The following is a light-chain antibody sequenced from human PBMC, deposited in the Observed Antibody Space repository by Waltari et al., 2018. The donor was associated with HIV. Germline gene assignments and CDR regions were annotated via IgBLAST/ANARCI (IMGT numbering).Light chain of an antibody. CDR3: QSYDSSNQWV. V-gene: IGLV6-57*01. Sequence: NFMLAQPHSVSGSPGKTVTMSCTRSSGRIASNFVQWYRQRPDSSPTIGIYEDNQRPSGVPDRFSGSIDSSSNSASLTISGLKTEDEADYYCQSYDSSNQWVFGGGTKLTVL. J-gene: IGLJ3*02. CDR2: EDN. CDR1: SGRIASNF.